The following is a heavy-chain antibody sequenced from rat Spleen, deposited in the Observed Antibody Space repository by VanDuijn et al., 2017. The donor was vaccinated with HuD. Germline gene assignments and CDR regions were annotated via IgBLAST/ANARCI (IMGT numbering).Heavy chain of an antibody. CDR2: ISNGGGST. CDR3: ARPRLMYSTDYWYFDF. V-gene: IGHV5-25*01. CDR1: GFTFSNFY. J-gene: IGHJ1*01. D-gene: IGHD1-6*01. Sequence: EVQLVESGGGLMQPGRSMKLSCAASGFTFSNFYMAWVRQAPTKGLEWVASISNGGGSTHYRDSVKGRFTISRDNAKSTLYLQMDSLRSEDTATYYCARPRLMYSTDYWYFDFWGPGTMVTVSS.